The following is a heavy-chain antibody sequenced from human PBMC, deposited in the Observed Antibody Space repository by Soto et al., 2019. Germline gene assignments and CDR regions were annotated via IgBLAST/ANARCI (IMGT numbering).Heavy chain of an antibody. CDR3: ARHLDYGDHRFDY. CDR1: SGSISSSSYY. V-gene: IGHV4-39*01. J-gene: IGHJ4*02. Sequence: QLQLQESGPGLVKPSETLSLTCTVSSGSISSSSYYWGWIRQPPGKGLEWIGRIYYSGSTYYNPSLKSRVPISVDPSKNHFFLKLRSVAAADKAVYYCARHLDYGDHRFDYWGQGTLVTVSS. CDR2: IYYSGST. D-gene: IGHD4-17*01.